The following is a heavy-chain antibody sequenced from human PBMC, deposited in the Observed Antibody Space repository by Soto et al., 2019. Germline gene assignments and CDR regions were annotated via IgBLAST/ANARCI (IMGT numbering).Heavy chain of an antibody. D-gene: IGHD5-18*01. CDR3: AREYTYGSTFFDC. V-gene: IGHV4-31*03. Sequence: QVQLQESGPGLVKPSQTLSLTCTVSGGSISSAAYYWSWIRQHPGKGLEWIGYISHSGSTYYTPSLKSRVIISADTSKNQSPVNLTSVTAADTAVYSSAREYTYGSTFFDCWGQGALVTVSS. CDR2: ISHSGST. J-gene: IGHJ4*02. CDR1: GGSISSAAYY.